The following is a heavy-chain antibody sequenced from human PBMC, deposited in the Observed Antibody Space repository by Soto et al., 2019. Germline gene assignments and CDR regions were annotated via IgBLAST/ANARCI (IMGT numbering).Heavy chain of an antibody. Sequence: PSETLSLTCAVYGGSFSGYYWSWIRQPPGKGLEWIGEINHSGSTNYNPSLKSRVTISVDTSKNQFSLKLSSVTAADTAVYYCARGRFGVDDSSGYYYGRPPWFRHWGQGTLVTVSS. V-gene: IGHV4-34*01. CDR3: ARGRFGVDDSSGYYYGRPPWFRH. J-gene: IGHJ1*01. CDR1: GGSFSGYY. D-gene: IGHD3-22*01. CDR2: INHSGST.